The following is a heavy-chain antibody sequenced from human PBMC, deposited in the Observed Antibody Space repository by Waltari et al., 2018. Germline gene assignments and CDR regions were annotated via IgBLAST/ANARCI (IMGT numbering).Heavy chain of an antibody. V-gene: IGHV1-69*04. Sequence: QVQLVQSGAEVKKPGSSVKVSCKASGGTFSSHAVNWLRQAPGQGTEWVGRIIPRIGVGNYSQKFQGRVTISADKSTSTSYLELSSLRPEDTAVYYCARGGVAVTGAWFDPWGQGTLVIVSS. CDR1: GGTFSSHA. CDR3: ARGGVAVTGAWFDP. J-gene: IGHJ5*02. CDR2: IIPRIGVG. D-gene: IGHD6-19*01.